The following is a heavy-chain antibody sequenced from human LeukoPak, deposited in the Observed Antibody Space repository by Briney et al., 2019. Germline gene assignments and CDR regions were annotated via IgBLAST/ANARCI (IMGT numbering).Heavy chain of an antibody. CDR2: INPNSGGT. CDR3: ARVRGLGGNSVRIDP. CDR1: GYTFTGYY. V-gene: IGHV1-2*06. Sequence: ASVKVSCKASGYTFTGYYMHWVRQAPGQGLEWMGRINPNSGGTNYAQKFQGRVTMTRNTSISTAYMELSSLRSEDTAVYYCARVRGLGGNSVRIDPWGQGTLVTVSS. J-gene: IGHJ5*02. D-gene: IGHD4-23*01.